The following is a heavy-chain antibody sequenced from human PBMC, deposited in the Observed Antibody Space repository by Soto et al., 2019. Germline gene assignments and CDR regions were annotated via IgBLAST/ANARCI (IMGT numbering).Heavy chain of an antibody. CDR1: GGSISSSSYY. CDR3: ASVRRGGYDSLRYYYGMDV. Sequence: QLQLQESGPGLVKPSETLSLTCTVSGGSISSSSYYWGWIRQPPGKGLEWIGSIYYSGSTYYNPSLKSRVTISVGTSKNQFSLKLSSVTAADTAVYYCASVRRGGYDSLRYYYGMDVWGQGTTVTVSS. D-gene: IGHD5-12*01. V-gene: IGHV4-39*01. J-gene: IGHJ6*02. CDR2: IYYSGST.